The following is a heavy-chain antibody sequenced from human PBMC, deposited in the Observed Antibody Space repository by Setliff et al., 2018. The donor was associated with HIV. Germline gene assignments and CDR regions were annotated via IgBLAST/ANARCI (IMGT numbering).Heavy chain of an antibody. V-gene: IGHV4-34*10. Sequence: PSETLSLTCAVYGASFSGYYWAWIRQPPERGLEFIGEINHSGITNYNPSLKSRVTLSRDASKNQFFLKLTSVTAADTAIYYCARSPGGGRLPYFFDFWGQGTLVTVSS. CDR3: ARSPGGGRLPYFFDF. J-gene: IGHJ4*02. CDR2: INHSGIT. D-gene: IGHD2-15*01. CDR1: GASFSGYY.